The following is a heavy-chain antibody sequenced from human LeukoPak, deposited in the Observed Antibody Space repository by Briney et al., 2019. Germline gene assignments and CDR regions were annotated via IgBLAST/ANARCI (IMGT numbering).Heavy chain of an antibody. D-gene: IGHD5-24*01. CDR2: IYSGGST. CDR3: ARDSDGALDY. Sequence: GGSLRLSCAASGFTVSSNYMSWVRQAPGKGLEWVSVIYSGGSTYYVDSVKGRFTISRDNSKNTLYLQMNSLRAEDTAVYYCARDSDGALDYWGQGTLVTVSS. V-gene: IGHV3-53*01. J-gene: IGHJ4*02. CDR1: GFTVSSNY.